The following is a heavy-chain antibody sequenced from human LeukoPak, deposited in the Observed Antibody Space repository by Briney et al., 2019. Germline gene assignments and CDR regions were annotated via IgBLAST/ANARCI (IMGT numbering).Heavy chain of an antibody. D-gene: IGHD3-9*01. CDR3: ARIMRYVGVRDY. V-gene: IGHV3-7*01. CDR1: GFTFSNYW. CDR2: INQDGSQK. J-gene: IGHJ4*02. Sequence: PGGSLTLSCAASGFTFSNYWMNWVRQAPGKGLEGVANINQDGSQKEHVDSVRGRFTISRDNAKNLLYLQMKSLRAEDTAVYYCARIMRYVGVRDYWGQGTLVTVSS.